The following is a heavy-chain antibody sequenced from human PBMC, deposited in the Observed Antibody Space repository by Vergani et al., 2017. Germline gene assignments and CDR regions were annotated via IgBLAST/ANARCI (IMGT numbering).Heavy chain of an antibody. CDR1: GFTFSSYA. Sequence: QVQLVESGGGVVQPGRSLRLSCSASGFTFSSYAMHWVRQAPGKGLEWVAVISYDGSNKYYADSVKGRFTISRDNSKNTLYLQVRSLGLEDTGVYHCVRDRVLCAGGRCYTEAWDYWGQGTPVTVSS. V-gene: IGHV3-30-3*01. J-gene: IGHJ4*02. CDR2: ISYDGSNK. D-gene: IGHD2-2*02. CDR3: VRDRVLCAGGRCYTEAWDY.